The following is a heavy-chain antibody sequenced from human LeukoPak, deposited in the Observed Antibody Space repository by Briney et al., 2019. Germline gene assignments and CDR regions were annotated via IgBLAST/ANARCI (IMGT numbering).Heavy chain of an antibody. V-gene: IGHV4-59*01. CDR2: IYYSGST. CDR3: AKDRSYASFED. CDR1: GGSISSYY. D-gene: IGHD2-2*01. Sequence: SETLSLTCTVSGGSISSYYWSWIRQPPGKGLEWIGYIYYSGSTNYNPSLKSRVTISVDTSKNQSSLKLSSVTAADTAVYYCAKDRSYASFEDWGQGTLVTVSS. J-gene: IGHJ4*02.